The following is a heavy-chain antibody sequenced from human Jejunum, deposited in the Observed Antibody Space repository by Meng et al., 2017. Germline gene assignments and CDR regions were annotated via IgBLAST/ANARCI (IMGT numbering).Heavy chain of an antibody. CDR1: GFTFSNQS. J-gene: IGHJ5*01. CDR3: ANRAWLES. D-gene: IGHD3-10*01. Sequence: GESLKISCAASGFTFSNQSMSWVRQAPGKGLEWVSVILDRDGITSYADSVKGRFTISRDNSKNTLYLQMSSLRVDDTAVYHCANRAWLESWGQGTLVTVSS. V-gene: IGHV3-23*01. CDR2: ILDRDGIT.